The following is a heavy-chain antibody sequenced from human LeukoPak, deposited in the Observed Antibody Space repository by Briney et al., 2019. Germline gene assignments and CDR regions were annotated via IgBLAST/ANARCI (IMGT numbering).Heavy chain of an antibody. Sequence: AASVKVSCKASGGTFSSYAISWVRQAPGQGLEWMGGIIPIFGTANYAQKFQGRVTITADKSTSTAYMELSSLRAEDTAVYYCAKDVEAWGYSSGWQIDYWGQGTLVTVSS. J-gene: IGHJ4*02. V-gene: IGHV1-69*06. CDR1: GGTFSSYA. CDR2: IIPIFGTA. CDR3: AKDVEAWGYSSGWQIDY. D-gene: IGHD6-19*01.